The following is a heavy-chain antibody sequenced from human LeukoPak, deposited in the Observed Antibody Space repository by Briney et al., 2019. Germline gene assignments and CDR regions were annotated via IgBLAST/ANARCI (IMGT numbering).Heavy chain of an antibody. D-gene: IGHD4-17*01. J-gene: IGHJ6*03. CDR3: ARSRYQDYGDYALAHYYYMDV. V-gene: IGHV4-31*03. CDR2: IYYSGST. CDR1: DGSISSGGYY. Sequence: PSQTLSLTCTVSDGSISSGGYYWSWIRQHPGKGLEWIGYIYYSGSTYYNPSLKSRVTISVDTSKNQFSLKLSSVTAADTAVYYCARSRYQDYGDYALAHYYYMDVWGKGTTVTVSS.